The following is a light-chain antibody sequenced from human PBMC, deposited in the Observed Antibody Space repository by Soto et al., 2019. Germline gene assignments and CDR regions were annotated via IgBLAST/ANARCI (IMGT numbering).Light chain of an antibody. CDR1: SSNIGRGYD. CDR2: GDN. CDR3: ASWDDSLSGVV. V-gene: IGLV1-40*01. J-gene: IGLJ3*02. Sequence: QSVLTQPPSVSGAPGQRVTISCTGSSSNIGRGYDVHWYQQVPGSAPRLLLSGDNTRPSGVPDRFSGSKSGTVASLAIRGLRSEDEADYYCASWDDSLSGVVFGGGTKLTVL.